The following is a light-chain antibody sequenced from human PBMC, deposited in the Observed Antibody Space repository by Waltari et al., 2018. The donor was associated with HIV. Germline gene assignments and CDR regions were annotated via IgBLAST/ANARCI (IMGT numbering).Light chain of an antibody. CDR3: ETWDTSLSAWV. J-gene: IGLJ3*02. Sequence: QSVLTQPPSVSAAPGQKVVIFCSGSSSNIGQHYVSWFQQLPGTATNVIIYNTNQRPSGCPDLFSGSRAGTSATLSITGLQTGDEADYYCETWDTSLSAWVFGRGTKVTVL. CDR2: NTN. V-gene: IGLV1-51*01. CDR1: SSNIGQHY.